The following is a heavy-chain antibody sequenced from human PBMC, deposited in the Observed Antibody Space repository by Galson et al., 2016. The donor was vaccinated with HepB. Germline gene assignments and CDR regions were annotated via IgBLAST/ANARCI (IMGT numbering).Heavy chain of an antibody. D-gene: IGHD1-1*01. CDR2: ISWNSGTI. CDR1: GFPFDEYA. V-gene: IGHV3-9*01. J-gene: IGHJ6*02. CDR3: TRTAGGYYYGLDV. Sequence: SLRLSCAASGFPFDEYALHWVRQAPGKGLEWVSGISWNSGTIVYADSVEGRFTIPRDNAKSSLFLQMSSRTSEDTALYFCTRTAGGYYYGLDVWGQGTTVTVSS.